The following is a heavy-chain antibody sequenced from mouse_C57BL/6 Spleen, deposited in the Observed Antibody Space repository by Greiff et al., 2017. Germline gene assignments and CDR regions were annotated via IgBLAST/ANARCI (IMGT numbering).Heavy chain of an antibody. CDR1: GYTFTDYY. CDR3: ARAGLRQGAWFAY. D-gene: IGHD2-4*01. J-gene: IGHJ3*01. CDR2: INPNNGGT. Sequence: VQLQQSGPELVKPGASVKISCKASGYTFTDYYMNWVKQSHGKSLEWIGDINPNNGGTSYNQKFKGKATLTVDKSSSTAYMELRSLTSEDSAVNYCARAGLRQGAWFAYWGQGTLVTVSA. V-gene: IGHV1-26*01.